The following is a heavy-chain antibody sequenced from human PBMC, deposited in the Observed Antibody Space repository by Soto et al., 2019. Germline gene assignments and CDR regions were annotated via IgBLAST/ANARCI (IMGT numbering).Heavy chain of an antibody. CDR1: GGSISSGDYY. V-gene: IGHV4-30-4*01. J-gene: IGHJ5*02. Sequence: QVQLQESGPGLVKPSQTLSLTCTVSGGSISSGDYYWSWIHQPPGKGLEWIGYMYDSGSTYTTPSLKSRVTISADTSKNQFSLNLSSVTAADTAVYFCARGGSCSGVDCYTWFDPWGQGALVIVSS. D-gene: IGHD2-21*02. CDR2: MYDSGST. CDR3: ARGGSCSGVDCYTWFDP.